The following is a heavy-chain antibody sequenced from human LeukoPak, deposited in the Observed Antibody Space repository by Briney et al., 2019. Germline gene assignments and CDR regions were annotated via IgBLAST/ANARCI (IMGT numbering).Heavy chain of an antibody. CDR2: ISSSGSPI. J-gene: IGHJ4*02. CDR3: ARGVRPVAMRNCFDY. CDR1: GFTFSDYY. V-gene: IGHV3-11*01. Sequence: GGSLRLSCAASGFTFSDYYMSWIRQAPGKGLEWVSYISSSGSPINYADSVKGRFTISRDNAKNSLYLQMNSLRAEDTAVYYCARGVRPVAMRNCFDYWGQGTLVTVSS. D-gene: IGHD2-2*01.